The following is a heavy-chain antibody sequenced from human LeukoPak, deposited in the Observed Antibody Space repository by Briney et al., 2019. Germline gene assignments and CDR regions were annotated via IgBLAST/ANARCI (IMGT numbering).Heavy chain of an antibody. V-gene: IGHV4-4*07. J-gene: IGHJ3*02. Sequence: SETLSLTCTVSGGSISSYYWSWIRQPAGKGLEWIGRIYTSGSTNYNPSLKSRVTMSVDTSKNQFSLKLSSVTAADTAVYYCARARKLWFGELLGAFDIWGQGTMVTVSS. CDR3: ARARKLWFGELLGAFDI. CDR2: IYTSGST. D-gene: IGHD3-10*01. CDR1: GGSISSYY.